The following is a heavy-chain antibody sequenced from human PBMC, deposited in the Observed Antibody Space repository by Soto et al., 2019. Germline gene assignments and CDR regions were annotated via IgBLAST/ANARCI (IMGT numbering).Heavy chain of an antibody. Sequence: QVQLQESGPGLVKPSQSLSLTCTVSGGSISSGGYYWSWIRQHPGKGPEWIGYIYYIGSTYSNPSLMRRVTISVDTSKNQFSLKLSSVTAADTAVYCCARDYYGSGIRGPWFDPWGQGTLVTVSS. D-gene: IGHD3-10*01. CDR3: ARDYYGSGIRGPWFDP. V-gene: IGHV4-31*03. CDR1: GGSISSGGYY. CDR2: IYYIGST. J-gene: IGHJ5*02.